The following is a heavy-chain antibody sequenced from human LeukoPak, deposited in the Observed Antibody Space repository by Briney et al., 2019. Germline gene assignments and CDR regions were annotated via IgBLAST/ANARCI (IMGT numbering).Heavy chain of an antibody. CDR2: ISHDGSNK. V-gene: IGHV3-30*18. Sequence: GRSLRLSCATSGFTFSSYGMHWVRQAPGKGLEWVSFISHDGSNKYYADSVKGRFTISRDNSKNTLYLQMNSLRAEDTAVYYCAKDWWASLVDEHLWFDYWGQGTLVTVSP. D-gene: IGHD5-18*01. CDR1: GFTFSSYG. CDR3: AKDWWASLVDEHLWFDY. J-gene: IGHJ4*02.